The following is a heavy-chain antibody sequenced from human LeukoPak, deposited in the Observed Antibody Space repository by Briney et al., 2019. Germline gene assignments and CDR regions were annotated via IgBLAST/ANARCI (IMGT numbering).Heavy chain of an antibody. CDR1: GGSFSGYY. CDR3: ARDSGTTGEVKFDP. Sequence: SETLSLTCAVYGGSFSGYYWSWLRQPPGKGGEWVGEINHSGSTNYYPSLKSRLTISVDTSKNQFSLKLSSVTAADTAVYYCARDSGTTGEVKFDPWGQGTLVTVSS. V-gene: IGHV4-34*01. D-gene: IGHD3-10*01. J-gene: IGHJ5*02. CDR2: INHSGST.